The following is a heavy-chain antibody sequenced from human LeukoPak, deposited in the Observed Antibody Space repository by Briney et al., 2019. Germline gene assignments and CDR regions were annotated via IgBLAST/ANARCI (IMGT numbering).Heavy chain of an antibody. CDR3: ARRIVGAKAYFQH. CDR1: GGSISSSSYY. J-gene: IGHJ1*01. Sequence: SETLSLTCTVSGGSISSSSYYWGWIRQPPGKGLEWIGSIYYSGSTYYNPSLKSRVTISVDTSKNQFSLKLSSVTAADTAVYYCARRIVGAKAYFQHWGQGTLVTVSS. CDR2: IYYSGST. D-gene: IGHD1-26*01. V-gene: IGHV4-39*01.